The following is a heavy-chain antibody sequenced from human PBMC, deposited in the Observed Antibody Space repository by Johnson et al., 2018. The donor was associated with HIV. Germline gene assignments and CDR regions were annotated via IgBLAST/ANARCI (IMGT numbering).Heavy chain of an antibody. Sequence: QVQLVESGGGVVQPGGSLRLSCAASGFTFSSYAMHWVRQAPGKGLEWVAVTRFDGTNKYYAESVKGRFTISRDNSKTTLHLQMNSLTSEDTAVYYCAKNRECGTADGFDLWGQGTMVTVSS. CDR1: GFTFSSYA. CDR3: AKNRECGTADGFDL. V-gene: IGHV3-30*02. J-gene: IGHJ3*01. CDR2: TRFDGTNK. D-gene: IGHD2-8*02.